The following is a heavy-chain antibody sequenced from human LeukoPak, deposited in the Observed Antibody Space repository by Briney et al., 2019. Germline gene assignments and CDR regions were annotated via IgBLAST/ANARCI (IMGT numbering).Heavy chain of an antibody. Sequence: GASVKVSCKASGYTFTSYGISWVRQAPGQGLEWMGRINPNSGGTNYAQKFQGRVTMTRDTSISTAYMELSRLRSDDTAVYYCARGSKVTYYYDSSGYHFDYWGQGTLVTVSS. CDR1: GYTFTSYG. V-gene: IGHV1-2*06. CDR3: ARGSKVTYYYDSSGYHFDY. J-gene: IGHJ4*02. CDR2: INPNSGGT. D-gene: IGHD3-22*01.